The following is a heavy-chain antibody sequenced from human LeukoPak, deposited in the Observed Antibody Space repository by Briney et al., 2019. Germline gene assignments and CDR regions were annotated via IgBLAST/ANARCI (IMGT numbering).Heavy chain of an antibody. CDR1: GVTFRDYW. J-gene: IGHJ4*02. Sequence: GGSLRLSCVASGVTFRDYWMTWVRQAPGKGLECVANIKYDGSDKYYVDSVKGRFTISRDNAKNSVYLQMNSLRVEDTAVYYCARRNLFDYWGQGTVVTVSS. D-gene: IGHD1-14*01. V-gene: IGHV3-7*01. CDR3: ARRNLFDY. CDR2: IKYDGSDK.